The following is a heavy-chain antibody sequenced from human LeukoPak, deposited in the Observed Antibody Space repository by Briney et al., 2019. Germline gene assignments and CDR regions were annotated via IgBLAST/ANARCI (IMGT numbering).Heavy chain of an antibody. CDR1: GGSISSSSYY. Sequence: SETLSLTCTVSGGSISSSSYYWGWIRQPPGKGLEWIGSIYYSGSTYYNPSLKSRVTISVDTSKNQFSLKLSSVTAADTAVYYCARHGDRPRIVGATTGFDPWGQGTLVTVSS. D-gene: IGHD1-26*01. CDR2: IYYSGST. V-gene: IGHV4-39*01. J-gene: IGHJ5*02. CDR3: ARHGDRPRIVGATTGFDP.